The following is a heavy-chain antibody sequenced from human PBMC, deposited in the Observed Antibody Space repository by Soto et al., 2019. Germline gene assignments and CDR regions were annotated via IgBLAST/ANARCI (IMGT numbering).Heavy chain of an antibody. D-gene: IGHD4-17*01. CDR3: ARALPMTTVTTLAFDI. CDR2: IIPIFGTA. V-gene: IGHV1-69*13. CDR1: GGTFSSYA. J-gene: IGHJ3*02. Sequence: GASVKVSCKASGGTFSSYAISWVRQAPGQGLEWMGGIIPIFGTANYAQKFQGRVTITADESTSTAYMELSSLRSEDTAVYYCARALPMTTVTTLAFDIWGQGTMVTVSS.